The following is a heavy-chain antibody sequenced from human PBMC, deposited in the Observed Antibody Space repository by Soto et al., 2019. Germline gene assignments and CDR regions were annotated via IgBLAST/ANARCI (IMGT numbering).Heavy chain of an antibody. D-gene: IGHD4-17*01. Sequence: SPSFQGHVTISADKSISTAYLQWSSLKASDTAMYYCARQDNGDYPDYWGQGTLVTVSS. CDR3: ARQDNGDYPDY. V-gene: IGHV5-10-1*01. J-gene: IGHJ4*02.